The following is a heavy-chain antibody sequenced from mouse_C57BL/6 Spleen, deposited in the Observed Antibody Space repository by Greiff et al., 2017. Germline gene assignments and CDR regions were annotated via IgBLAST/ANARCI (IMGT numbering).Heavy chain of an antibody. CDR1: GYTFTSYW. CDR2: INPSNGGT. Sequence: SGTELVKPGASVKLSCKASGYTFTSYWMHWVKQRPGQGLEWIGNINPSNGGTNYNEKFKSKATLTVDKSSSTAYMQLSSLTSEDSAVYYCARTPFTTVVATDAMDYWGQGTSVTVSS. CDR3: ARTPFTTVVATDAMDY. V-gene: IGHV1-53*01. J-gene: IGHJ4*01. D-gene: IGHD1-1*01.